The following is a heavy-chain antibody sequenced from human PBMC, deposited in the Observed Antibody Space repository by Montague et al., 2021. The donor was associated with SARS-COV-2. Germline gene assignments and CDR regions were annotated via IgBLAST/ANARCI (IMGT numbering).Heavy chain of an antibody. J-gene: IGHJ4*02. CDR2: ISWNSGSI. Sequence: SLRLSCAASGFTFDDYAMHWVRQAPGKGLEWVSGISWNSGSIGYADSVKGRFTISRDNAKNSLHLQMYSLRAEDTALYYCAATPGVYCDNGYWGQGTLVTVSS. CDR1: GFTFDDYA. D-gene: IGHD3-22*01. V-gene: IGHV3-9*01. CDR3: AATPGVYCDNGY.